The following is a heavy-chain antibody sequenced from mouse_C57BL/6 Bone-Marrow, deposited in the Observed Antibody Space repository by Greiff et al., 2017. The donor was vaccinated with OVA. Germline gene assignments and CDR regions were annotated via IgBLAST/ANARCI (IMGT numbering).Heavy chain of an antibody. CDR1: GYTFTDYY. J-gene: IGHJ2*01. V-gene: IGHV1-76*01. D-gene: IGHD2-2*01. CDR3: ARSERLRDYFDY. Sequence: QVQLQQSGAELVRPGASVKLSCKASGYTFTDYYISWVKQRPGQGLEWIARIYPGSGNIYYNEKFKGKATLTAEKSSSTAYMQLSSLTSDDSAVDFWARSERLRDYFDYWGQGTTLTVSS. CDR2: IYPGSGNI.